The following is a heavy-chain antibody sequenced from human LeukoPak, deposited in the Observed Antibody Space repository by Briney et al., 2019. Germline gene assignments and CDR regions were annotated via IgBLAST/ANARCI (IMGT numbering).Heavy chain of an antibody. V-gene: IGHV1-8*01. CDR2: MNLNSGNT. CDR1: GYTFTSYD. D-gene: IGHD3-3*01. Sequence: ASVKVSCKASGYTFTSYDINWVRQATGQGLEWMGWMNLNSGNTGYAQKFQGRVTMTRNTSISTAYMELSSLRSEDTAVYYCARGGSDMGHGYDFWSGYYHYYYGMDVWGQGTTVTVSS. CDR3: ARGGSDMGHGYDFWSGYYHYYYGMDV. J-gene: IGHJ6*02.